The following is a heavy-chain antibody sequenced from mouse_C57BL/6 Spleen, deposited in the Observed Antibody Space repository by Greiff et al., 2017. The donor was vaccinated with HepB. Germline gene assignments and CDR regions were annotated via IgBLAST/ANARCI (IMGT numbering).Heavy chain of an antibody. Sequence: EVQGVESGGGLVKPRGSLKLSCAASGFTFSSYAMSWVRQTPEKRLEWVATISDGGSYTYYPDNVKGRFTISRDNAKNNLYLQMSHLKSEDTAMYYCARDPYYYGSSYNFDYWGQGTTLTVAS. CDR1: GFTFSSYA. J-gene: IGHJ2*01. CDR2: ISDGGSYT. V-gene: IGHV5-4*01. D-gene: IGHD1-1*01. CDR3: ARDPYYYGSSYNFDY.